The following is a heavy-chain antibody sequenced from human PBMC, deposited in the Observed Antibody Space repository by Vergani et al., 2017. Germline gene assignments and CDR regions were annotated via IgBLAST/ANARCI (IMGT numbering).Heavy chain of an antibody. CDR1: GFTSSYYG. CDR2: ISYDGTQK. Sequence: QVHLVESGGGVVQPGRSLRLSCVVSGFTSSYYGMHWVRQALGKGLEWVAVISYDGTQKYYADSVNGRFTISRDNSKSTLYLQMNSLRTEDTAVYYCATKSCGTPGCQIGYFREWGQGTLVTVSS. J-gene: IGHJ1*01. CDR3: ATKSCGTPGCQIGYFRE. V-gene: IGHV3-30*03. D-gene: IGHD1-1*01.